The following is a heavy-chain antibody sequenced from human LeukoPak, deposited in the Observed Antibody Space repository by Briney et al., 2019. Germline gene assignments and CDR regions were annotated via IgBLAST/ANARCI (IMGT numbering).Heavy chain of an antibody. V-gene: IGHV1-2*02. CDR3: ARIQGNGDYRDY. D-gene: IGHD4-17*01. CDR1: GYTFTGYY. J-gene: IGHJ4*02. CDR2: ISPDSGGT. Sequence: ASVKVSCKASGYTFTGYYIHWVRQAPGQGLEWMGWISPDSGGTNYAQKLQGRVTMTRDTSISTAYMELRTPTSDDTAVYYCARIQGNGDYRDYWGQGTLVTVSS.